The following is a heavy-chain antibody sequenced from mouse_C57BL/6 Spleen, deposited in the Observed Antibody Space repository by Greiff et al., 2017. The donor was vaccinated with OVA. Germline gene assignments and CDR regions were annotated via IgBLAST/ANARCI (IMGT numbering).Heavy chain of an antibody. D-gene: IGHD2-4*01. V-gene: IGHV5-6*02. CDR3: ARQKGSLYYDYEDYAMDY. CDR2: ISSGGSYT. J-gene: IGHJ4*01. CDR1: GFTFSSSG. Sequence: DVMLVESVGDLVKPGGSLKLSCAASGFTFSSSGMSWVRQTPDKRLVWVATISSGGSYTYYPDSVKGRFTISRDNAKNTLYLQMSSLKSEDTAMYYCARQKGSLYYDYEDYAMDYWGQGTSVTVSS.